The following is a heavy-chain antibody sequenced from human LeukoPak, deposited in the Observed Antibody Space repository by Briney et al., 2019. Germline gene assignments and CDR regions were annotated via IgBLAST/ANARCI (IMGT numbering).Heavy chain of an antibody. V-gene: IGHV1-18*01. CDR2: ISAYNGNT. J-gene: IGHJ4*02. CDR3: ARGTILVGATTVDY. D-gene: IGHD1-26*01. Sequence: GASVKVSCKASGYTFTNYGISWVRQAPGQGLEWMGWISAYNGNTNYAQKLQGRVTMTTDTSTSTAYMELRSLRSDDTAVYYCARGTILVGATTVDYWGQGTLVTVSS. CDR1: GYTFTNYG.